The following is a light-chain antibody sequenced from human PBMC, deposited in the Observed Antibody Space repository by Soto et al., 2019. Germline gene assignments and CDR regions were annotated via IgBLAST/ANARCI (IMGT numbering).Light chain of an antibody. V-gene: IGKV2-30*01. J-gene: IGKJ5*01. CDR1: QSLVYSNGNTY. CDR3: MQDAQDPQNT. Sequence: DVVLTQSPLSLPVTLGQPASISCRSSQSLVYSNGNTYLNWFQQRPGQSPRRLIYKVSNRDSGVPDRFSGSGSGTDFTLKISRVEAEDVGVHYCMQDAQDPQNTFGQGTRLEIK. CDR2: KVS.